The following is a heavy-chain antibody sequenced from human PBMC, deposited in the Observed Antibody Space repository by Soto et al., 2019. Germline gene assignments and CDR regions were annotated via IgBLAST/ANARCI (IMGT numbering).Heavy chain of an antibody. CDR3: ATGDLVVVTPGVPFDI. V-gene: IGHV1-24*01. Sequence: GASVKVSCKVSGYTLTELSMHWVRQAPGKGLEWMGGFDPEDGETIYAQKFQGRVTMTEDTSTDTAYMELSSLRSEDTAVYYCATGDLVVVTPGVPFDIWGQGTMVTVSS. CDR2: FDPEDGET. CDR1: GYTLTELS. J-gene: IGHJ3*02. D-gene: IGHD2-21*02.